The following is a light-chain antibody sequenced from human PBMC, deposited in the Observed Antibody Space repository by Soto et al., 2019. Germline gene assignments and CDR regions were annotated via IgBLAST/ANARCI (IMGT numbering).Light chain of an antibody. CDR2: GAS. J-gene: IGKJ4*01. V-gene: IGKV3-20*01. Sequence: EIVLTQSPGTLSLSPGERATLSCRASQTVSSTYLAWYQQKPGQAPRPLMYGASSRATGIPDRFSGSGSGTDFTLTISRLEPEDFAVYYCQQYGSSPVFGGGTKVEIK. CDR1: QTVSSTY. CDR3: QQYGSSPV.